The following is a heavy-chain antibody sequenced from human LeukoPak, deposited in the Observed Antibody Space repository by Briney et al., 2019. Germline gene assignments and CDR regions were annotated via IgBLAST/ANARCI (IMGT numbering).Heavy chain of an antibody. CDR2: FDPEQGET. Sequence: ASVKVSCKVSGHPLRELSIHWVRQAPGKGLEWMGGFDPEQGETISAQKFKDRVTMTEDISTDTSYLHLNTLKSEDTAVYYCAREDPSGLDVFDLWGQGTLLIVS. CDR3: AREDPSGLDVFDL. D-gene: IGHD5-12*01. J-gene: IGHJ3*01. V-gene: IGHV1-24*01. CDR1: GHPLRELS.